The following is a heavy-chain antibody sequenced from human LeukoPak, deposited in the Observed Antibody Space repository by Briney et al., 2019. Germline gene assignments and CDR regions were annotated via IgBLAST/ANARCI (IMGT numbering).Heavy chain of an antibody. V-gene: IGHV3-7*01. CDR1: RFTFSSYW. CDR3: ARDGIVVVLAGPGMDV. J-gene: IGHJ6*02. D-gene: IGHD2-2*01. CDR2: IKQDGSEK. Sequence: GGSLRLSCAASRFTFSSYWMSWVRQAPGKGLDWVANIKQDGSEKYYVDSVKGRFTISRDNAKNSLYLQMNSLRAEDTAVYYCARDGIVVVLAGPGMDVWGQGTTVTVSS.